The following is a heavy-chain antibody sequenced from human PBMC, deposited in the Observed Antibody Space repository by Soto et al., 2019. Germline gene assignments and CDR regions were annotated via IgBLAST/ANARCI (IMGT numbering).Heavy chain of an antibody. CDR1: GFTFSSYS. CDR2: ISSSSSTI. Sequence: EVQLVESGGGLVQPGGSLRLSCAASGFTFSSYSMNWVRQAPGKGLEWVSYISSSSSTIYYADSVKGRFTISRDNAKNSLYLQMNSLRDEDTAVYYCAITYGSGPIPYYYYGMDVWGQGTTVTVSS. CDR3: AITYGSGPIPYYYYGMDV. V-gene: IGHV3-48*02. J-gene: IGHJ6*02. D-gene: IGHD3-10*01.